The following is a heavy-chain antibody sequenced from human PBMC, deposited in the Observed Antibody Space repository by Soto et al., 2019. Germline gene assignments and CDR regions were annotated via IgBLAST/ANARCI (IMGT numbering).Heavy chain of an antibody. CDR3: ARARRWDEWPFDY. D-gene: IGHD3-3*01. J-gene: IGHJ4*02. Sequence: QVHLVESGGGVVQPGTSLRLSCAASGFTFSSSAMHWVRQAPGKGLEWVAALWYDGSNKYYAESVKGRFTISRDTFEKTLYLQMSSLRAEDTAVYYCARARRWDEWPFDYWGQGTLVTVSS. CDR2: LWYDGSNK. CDR1: GFTFSSSA. V-gene: IGHV3-33*01.